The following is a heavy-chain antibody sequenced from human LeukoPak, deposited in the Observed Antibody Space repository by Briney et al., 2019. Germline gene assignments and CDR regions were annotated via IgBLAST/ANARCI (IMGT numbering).Heavy chain of an antibody. CDR3: ARVCGGLRLWFDY. Sequence: GGSLRLSCAASGFAFSSYWLSWVRQAPGKGLEWVSAISGSGGSTYYADSVKGRFTISRDNSKNTLYLQMNSLRAEDTAVYYCARVCGGLRLWFDYWGQGTLVTVSS. CDR1: GFAFSSYW. CDR2: ISGSGGST. V-gene: IGHV3-23*01. J-gene: IGHJ4*02. D-gene: IGHD4-17*01.